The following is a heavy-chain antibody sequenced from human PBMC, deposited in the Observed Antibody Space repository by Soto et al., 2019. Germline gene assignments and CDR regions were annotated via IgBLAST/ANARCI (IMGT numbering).Heavy chain of an antibody. D-gene: IGHD5-18*01. CDR1: GFTFSSYS. V-gene: IGHV3-21*01. J-gene: IGHJ4*02. CDR3: ARDQPGYSYGYGLGY. Sequence: EVQLVESGGGLVKPGGSLRLSCAASGFTFSSYSMNWVRQAPGKGLEWVSSISSSSSYIYYADSVKGRFTISRDNAKNSQYLQMNSLRDEDTAVYYCARDQPGYSYGYGLGYWGQGTLVTVSS. CDR2: ISSSSSYI.